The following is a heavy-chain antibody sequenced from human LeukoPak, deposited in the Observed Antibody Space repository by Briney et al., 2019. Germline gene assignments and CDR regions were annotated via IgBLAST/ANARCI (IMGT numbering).Heavy chain of an antibody. J-gene: IGHJ5*02. CDR3: ARNPQLLWFGELSPNWFDP. CDR1: GYTFTGYY. V-gene: IGHV1-2*02. Sequence: ASVKVSCKASGYTFTGYYMHWVRQAPGQGLEWVGWINPNSGGTNYAQKFQGRVTMTRYTSISTAYMELSRLRSDDTAVYYCARNPQLLWFGELSPNWFDPWGQGTLVTVSS. CDR2: INPNSGGT. D-gene: IGHD3-10*01.